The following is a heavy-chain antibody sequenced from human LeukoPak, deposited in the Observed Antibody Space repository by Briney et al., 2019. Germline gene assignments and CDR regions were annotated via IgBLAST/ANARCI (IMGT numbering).Heavy chain of an antibody. CDR2: IIPILGIA. D-gene: IGHD6-13*01. CDR1: GGTFSSYA. V-gene: IGHV1-69*04. CDR3: ARERQHLLDY. Sequence: SVKVSCKASGGTFSSYAISWVRQAPGQGVEWMGRIIPILGIANYAQKFQGRVTITADKSTSTAYMELSSLRSEDTAVYYCARERQHLLDYWGQGTLVTVSS. J-gene: IGHJ4*02.